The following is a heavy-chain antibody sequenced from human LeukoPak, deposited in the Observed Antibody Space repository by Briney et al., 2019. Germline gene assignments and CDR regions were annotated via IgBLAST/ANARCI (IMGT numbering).Heavy chain of an antibody. Sequence: ASVKVSCKASGYTFTGYFIHWVRQAPGQGLEWMGGINPNIGSTNYAQKFQDRVTITRDTSISTAYMELSRLRSDDTAVYYCARDERYDSSGYPFDYWGQGTLVTVSS. CDR2: INPNIGST. CDR1: GYTFTGYF. D-gene: IGHD3-22*01. CDR3: ARDERYDSSGYPFDY. J-gene: IGHJ4*02. V-gene: IGHV1-2*02.